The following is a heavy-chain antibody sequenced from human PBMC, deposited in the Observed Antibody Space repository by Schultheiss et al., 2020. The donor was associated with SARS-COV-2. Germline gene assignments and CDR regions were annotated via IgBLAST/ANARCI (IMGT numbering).Heavy chain of an antibody. Sequence: SETLSLTCAVYSGSFSDYYWSWIRQSPGKGLEWIGEINHSGSTNYNPSLKSRVTISVDTSKNQFSLKLSSVTAADTAVYYCARGVRTVTTSFDYWGQGTLVTVSS. J-gene: IGHJ4*02. V-gene: IGHV4-34*01. D-gene: IGHD4-17*01. CDR1: SGSFSDYY. CDR3: ARGVRTVTTSFDY. CDR2: INHSGST.